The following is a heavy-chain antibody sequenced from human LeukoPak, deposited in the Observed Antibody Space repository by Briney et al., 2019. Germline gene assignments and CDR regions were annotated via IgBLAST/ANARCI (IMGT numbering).Heavy chain of an antibody. Sequence: GGSLRLSCAASGFTFSSYEMNWVRQAPGKGLEWVSSISSSSSYIYYADSVKGRFTISRDNAKNSLYLQMNSLRAEDTAVYYCARDHGDYPDYWGQGTLVTVSS. CDR2: ISSSSSYI. J-gene: IGHJ4*02. CDR1: GFTFSSYE. V-gene: IGHV3-21*01. CDR3: ARDHGDYPDY. D-gene: IGHD4-17*01.